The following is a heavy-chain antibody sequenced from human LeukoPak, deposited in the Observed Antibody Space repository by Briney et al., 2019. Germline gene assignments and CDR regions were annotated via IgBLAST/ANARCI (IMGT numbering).Heavy chain of an antibody. CDR2: IRTYDDNA. CDR1: GYAFTSYG. J-gene: IGHJ4*02. D-gene: IGHD6-13*01. V-gene: IGHV1-18*01. Sequence: ASVKVSCKASGYAFTSYGIIWVRQAPGQGLEWMGGIRTYDDNANYAERLQGRVTMTTDTSTSTAYMELRSLRSDDTAVYYCTRDLPYSSSWESLDYWGQGTLVTVSS. CDR3: TRDLPYSSSWESLDY.